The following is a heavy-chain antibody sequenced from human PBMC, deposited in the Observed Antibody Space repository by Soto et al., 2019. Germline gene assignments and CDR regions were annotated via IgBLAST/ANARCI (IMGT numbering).Heavy chain of an antibody. Sequence: QVQLVQSGAEVKKPGASVKVSCKASGYTFTSYGISWVRQAPGQGLEWMGWISAYNGNTNYAQKLQGKVTLTTETSTSTAYMELRSRRSEDTAVYYCARALDCSGGSCYPMDYWYFDLWGRGTLVTVSS. J-gene: IGHJ2*01. CDR3: ARALDCSGGSCYPMDYWYFDL. CDR2: ISAYNGNT. D-gene: IGHD2-15*01. CDR1: GYTFTSYG. V-gene: IGHV1-18*01.